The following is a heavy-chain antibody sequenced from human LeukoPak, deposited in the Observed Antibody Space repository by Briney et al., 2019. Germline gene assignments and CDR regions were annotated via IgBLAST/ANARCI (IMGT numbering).Heavy chain of an antibody. V-gene: IGHV4-34*01. CDR2: INHSGST. CDR1: GGSFSGYY. CDR3: ARAVTWAFPTIPGQYYFDY. J-gene: IGHJ4*02. D-gene: IGHD5-12*01. Sequence: SETLSLTCAAYGGSFSGYYWSWIRQPPGKGLEWIGEINHSGSTNYNPSLKSRVTISVDTSKNQFSLKLSSVTAADTAVYYCARAVTWAFPTIPGQYYFDYWGQGTLVTVSS.